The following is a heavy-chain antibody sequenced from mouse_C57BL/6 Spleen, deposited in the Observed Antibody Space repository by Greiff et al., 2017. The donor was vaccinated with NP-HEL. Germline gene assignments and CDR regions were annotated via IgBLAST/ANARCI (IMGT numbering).Heavy chain of an antibody. CDR2: ISSGSSTI. Sequence: EVKLMESGGGLVKPGGSLKLSCAASGFTFSDYGMHWVRQAPEKGLEWVAYISSGSSTIYYADTVKGRFTISRDNAKNTLFLQMTSLRSEDTAMYYCANMVTTGGPWFAYWGQGTLVTVSA. D-gene: IGHD2-2*01. J-gene: IGHJ3*01. V-gene: IGHV5-17*01. CDR3: ANMVTTGGPWFAY. CDR1: GFTFSDYG.